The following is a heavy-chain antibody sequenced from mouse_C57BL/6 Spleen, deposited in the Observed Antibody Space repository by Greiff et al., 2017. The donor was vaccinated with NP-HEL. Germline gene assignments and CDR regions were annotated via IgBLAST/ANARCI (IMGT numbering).Heavy chain of an antibody. D-gene: IGHD2-5*01. V-gene: IGHV1-66*01. CDR1: GYSFTSYY. CDR3: ARAYYSNYVHAMDY. CDR2: IYPGSGNT. J-gene: IGHJ4*01. Sequence: QVQLQQSGPELVKPGASVKISCKASGYSFTSYYIHWVKQRPGQGLEWIGWIYPGSGNTKYNEKFKGKATLTADTSSSTAYMQLSSLTSEDSAVYYCARAYYSNYVHAMDYWGQGTSVTVSS.